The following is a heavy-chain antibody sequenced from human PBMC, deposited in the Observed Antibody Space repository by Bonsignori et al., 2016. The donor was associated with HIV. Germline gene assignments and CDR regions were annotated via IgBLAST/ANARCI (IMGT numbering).Heavy chain of an antibody. J-gene: IGHJ4*02. CDR2: INHSGST. Sequence: RQGSRKGLEWIGEINHSGSTNYKTSLKSRVTISVDTSKNQFSLKLSSVTAADTAVYYCARSSPSGRYCSSTSCYRRLDYWGQGTLVTVSS. V-gene: IGHV4-34*01. CDR3: ARSSPSGRYCSSTSCYRRLDY. D-gene: IGHD2-2*01.